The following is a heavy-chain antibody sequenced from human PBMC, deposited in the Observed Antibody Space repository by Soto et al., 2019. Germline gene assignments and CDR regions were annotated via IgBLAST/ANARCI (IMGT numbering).Heavy chain of an antibody. J-gene: IGHJ5*01. CDR3: ARDRHLVS. CDR2: INQDGSEK. CDR1: AFTFSSYW. Sequence: GGSLRLSCAASAFTFSSYWMSWVRQAPGKGLEWVANINQDGSEKYYVDSVKGRFTISRDNAKNSLYLQMNSLGADDTAVYYCARDRHLVSWGQGTLVTVSS. V-gene: IGHV3-7*03.